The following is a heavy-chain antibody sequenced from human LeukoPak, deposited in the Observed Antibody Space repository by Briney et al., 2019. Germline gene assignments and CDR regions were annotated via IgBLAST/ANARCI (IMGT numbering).Heavy chain of an antibody. CDR2: ISAYNGNT. Sequence: ASVKVSCKASGYTFTSYGISWVRQAPGQGLEWMGWISAYNGNTHYAQKLQGRVTMTRDMPTSTVYMELSSLRSEDTAVYYCARAVSYDSSGYYPTGEYYFDYWGQGTLVTVSS. J-gene: IGHJ4*02. D-gene: IGHD3-22*01. CDR1: GYTFTSYG. V-gene: IGHV1-18*01. CDR3: ARAVSYDSSGYYPTGEYYFDY.